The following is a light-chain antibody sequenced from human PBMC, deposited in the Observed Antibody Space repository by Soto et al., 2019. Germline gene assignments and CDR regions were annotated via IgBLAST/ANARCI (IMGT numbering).Light chain of an antibody. J-gene: IGKJ5*01. CDR1: QSISSW. CDR2: DAS. Sequence: QINPSTSTLSATVGNRITITCRASQSISSWLAWYQQKPGKAPKVLIYDASSLESGVPSRFSGSGSGTEFTLTISSLQPDDFATYYCQQYYSYSITFGQGTRLEIK. CDR3: QQYYSYSIT. V-gene: IGKV1-5*01.